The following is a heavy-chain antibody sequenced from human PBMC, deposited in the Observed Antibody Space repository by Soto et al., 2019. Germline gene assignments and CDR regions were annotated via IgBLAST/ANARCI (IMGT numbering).Heavy chain of an antibody. Sequence: QVQLVESGGGVVQPGRSLRLSCAASGFTFSSYGMHWVRQAPGKGLEWVAVISYDGSNKYYADSVKGRFTISRDNSENKLFSLMNSLRAGDTAVCYCWKCLGWELPDYWGQGTLVTVSS. V-gene: IGHV3-30*18. CDR3: WKCLGWELPDY. CDR1: GFTFSSYG. CDR2: ISYDGSNK. J-gene: IGHJ4*02. D-gene: IGHD1-26*01.